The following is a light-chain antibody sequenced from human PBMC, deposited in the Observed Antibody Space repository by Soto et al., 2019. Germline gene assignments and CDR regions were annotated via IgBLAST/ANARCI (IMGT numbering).Light chain of an antibody. J-gene: IGKJ1*01. Sequence: IQLTQSPSSLSASVGDSVTITCRASQGISSYLAWYQQKPGKAPKLLIYAASTLQSGVPSRFSGSGSGTEFTLTISSLQPDDFATYYCQQYNSYPWTFGQGTKVDIK. CDR1: QGISSY. CDR2: AAS. CDR3: QQYNSYPWT. V-gene: IGKV1-9*01.